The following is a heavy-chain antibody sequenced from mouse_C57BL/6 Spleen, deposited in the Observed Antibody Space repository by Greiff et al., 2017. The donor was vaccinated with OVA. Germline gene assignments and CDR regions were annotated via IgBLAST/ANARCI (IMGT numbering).Heavy chain of an antibody. D-gene: IGHD1-1*01. Sequence: QVQLQQPGAELVMPGASVKLSCKASGYTFTSYWMHWVKQRPGQGLEWIGEIDPSDSYTNYNQKFKGKSTLTVDKSSGTAYMQLSSLTSEDSAVYYCARPLLPYWYFDVWGTGTTVTVSS. J-gene: IGHJ1*03. CDR2: IDPSDSYT. CDR1: GYTFTSYW. V-gene: IGHV1-69*01. CDR3: ARPLLPYWYFDV.